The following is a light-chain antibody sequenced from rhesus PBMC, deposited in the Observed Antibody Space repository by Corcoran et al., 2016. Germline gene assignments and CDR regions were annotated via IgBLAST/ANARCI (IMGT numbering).Light chain of an antibody. V-gene: IGKV3-24*04. Sequence: ETVVTQSPATLSLSPGERATLSCRASQSVGSYLAWYQQKPGQALRLLIYGAASRPTGIPDRFSGSGSGTDCTLTISRLGPEDVGVYYCQQSINLWTFGQGTKVEIK. CDR2: GAA. CDR1: QSVGSY. CDR3: QQSINLWT. J-gene: IGKJ1*01.